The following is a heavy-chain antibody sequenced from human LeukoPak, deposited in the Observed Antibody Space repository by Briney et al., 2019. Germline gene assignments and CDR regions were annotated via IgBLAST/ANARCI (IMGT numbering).Heavy chain of an antibody. Sequence: GRSLRLSCAASGFTFTNYVVHWVRQAPGKGLAWVAVISYDGSNKYYADSVKGRFTISRDNAKNTLYLQMNSLRAEDTAVYYCARDKVSNHVFDYWGQGTPVTVSS. CDR3: ARDKVSNHVFDY. J-gene: IGHJ4*02. V-gene: IGHV3-30*04. D-gene: IGHD1-14*01. CDR1: GFTFTNYV. CDR2: ISYDGSNK.